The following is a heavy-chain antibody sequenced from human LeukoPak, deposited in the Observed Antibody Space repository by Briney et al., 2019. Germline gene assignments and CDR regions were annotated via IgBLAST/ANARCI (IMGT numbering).Heavy chain of an antibody. CDR2: IYSGGST. CDR1: GFTVSSKY. Sequence: GGSLRLSCAASGFTVSSKYMSWVRQAPGKGLEWVSVIYSGGSTYYADSVKGRFTISRDNSKNTLYLQMNSLRAEDTAVYYCAKDKYYYGSGSDYWGQGTLVTVSS. J-gene: IGHJ4*02. CDR3: AKDKYYYGSGSDY. V-gene: IGHV3-53*01. D-gene: IGHD3-10*01.